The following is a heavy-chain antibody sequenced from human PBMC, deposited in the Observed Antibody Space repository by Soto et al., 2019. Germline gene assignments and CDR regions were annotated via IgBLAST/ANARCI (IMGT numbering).Heavy chain of an antibody. CDR2: INSGGYSV. CDR1: GFTFTDDF. Sequence: QVQLVESGGGLVKPGGSLRLSCAASGFTFTDDFMTWIRQTPGKGLEWLSSINSGGYSVYYADSVKGRFTISRDNAKNSVYLQMNSLRGEDTAVYYCARGWELRDWGKGTLVTVSS. CDR3: ARGWELRD. V-gene: IGHV3-11*01. D-gene: IGHD1-26*01. J-gene: IGHJ4*02.